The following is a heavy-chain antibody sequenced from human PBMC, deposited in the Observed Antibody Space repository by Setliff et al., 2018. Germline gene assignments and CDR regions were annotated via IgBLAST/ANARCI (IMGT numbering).Heavy chain of an antibody. J-gene: IGHJ4*02. D-gene: IGHD2-21*02. V-gene: IGHV1-46*01. CDR1: GFTFTSYY. CDR3: ARGGAIVVATAHFDY. Sequence: ASVKVSCKASGFTFTSYYMFWVRQAPGQGLEWMGIINPSGGSTDYALKFQGRVTMTRDTSTSTVYMELSSLRSEDTAVYYCARGGAIVVATAHFDYWGQGTLVTVSS. CDR2: INPSGGST.